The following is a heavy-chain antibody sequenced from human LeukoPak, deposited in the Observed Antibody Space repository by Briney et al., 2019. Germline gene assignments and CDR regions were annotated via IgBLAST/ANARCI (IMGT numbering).Heavy chain of an antibody. V-gene: IGHV1-24*01. CDR2: FDPNDGET. D-gene: IGHD4-23*01. Sequence: ASVNVSCKVSGYTLTELSMHWVRQAPGKGLEWMAGFDPNDGETIFAQKFQGRVTMTAATSTDTAYMELSSLRSEDTAVYYCATSAVAQNLDSWGQGTLVTVSS. CDR3: ATSAVAQNLDS. J-gene: IGHJ4*02. CDR1: GYTLTELS.